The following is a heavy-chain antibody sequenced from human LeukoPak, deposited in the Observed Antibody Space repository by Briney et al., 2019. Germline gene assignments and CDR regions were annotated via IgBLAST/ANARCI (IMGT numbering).Heavy chain of an antibody. CDR1: GDSISSSDHY. D-gene: IGHD6-19*01. J-gene: IGHJ4*02. V-gene: IGHV4-39*07. Sequence: SETLSLTCTLSGDSISSSDHYWVWIRQSPGKGLEWIGSVSQSGNTYYNPSLKSRVTISVDTSKNQFSLKLSSVTAADTAVYYCARGGYSSGWYADYWGQGTLVTVSS. CDR3: ARGGYSSGWYADY. CDR2: VSQSGNT.